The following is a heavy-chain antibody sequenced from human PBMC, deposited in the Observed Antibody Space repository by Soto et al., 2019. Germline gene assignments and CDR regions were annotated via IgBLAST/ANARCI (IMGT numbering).Heavy chain of an antibody. CDR1: GGSISSGGYY. V-gene: IGHV4-31*03. CDR2: IYYSGST. CDR3: ARDRITFFGVATDAFDI. Sequence: QVQLQESGPGLVQPSQTLSLTCTVSGGSISSGGYYWSWIRQHPVKGLEWIGYIYYSGSTYYNPSLKSRVTISVDTSKNQFSLKLSSVTAADTAVYYCARDRITFFGVATDAFDICCQGTMVTVSS. J-gene: IGHJ3*02. D-gene: IGHD3-3*01.